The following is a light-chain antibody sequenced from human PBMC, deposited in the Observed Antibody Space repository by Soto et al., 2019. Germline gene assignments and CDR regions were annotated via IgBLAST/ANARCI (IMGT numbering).Light chain of an antibody. Sequence: DIQMTQSPYSLAASVGARVTITCRASQSISTYLNWYQQKPGKAPKVLIFDASRLQSGVASRFSGSGSGTDFTLTISSLQPEDSATYYCQQSYSAPWTFGQGTKVQVK. J-gene: IGKJ1*01. V-gene: IGKV1-39*01. CDR1: QSISTY. CDR2: DAS. CDR3: QQSYSAPWT.